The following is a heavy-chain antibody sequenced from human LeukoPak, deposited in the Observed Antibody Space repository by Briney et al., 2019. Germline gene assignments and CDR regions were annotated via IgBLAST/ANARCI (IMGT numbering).Heavy chain of an antibody. D-gene: IGHD4-17*01. J-gene: IGHJ4*02. CDR1: GYTFTSSG. Sequence: ASVKVSRKASGYTFTSSGFTWLRQAPGQGLEWMGRITPYNGYTHYAPNLQGRVTMTADTSTSTAYMELGSLRSDDTAVYYCARSPSSGVTSFWYFDSWGQGTLVTVSS. CDR2: ITPYNGYT. V-gene: IGHV1-18*01. CDR3: ARSPSSGVTSFWYFDS.